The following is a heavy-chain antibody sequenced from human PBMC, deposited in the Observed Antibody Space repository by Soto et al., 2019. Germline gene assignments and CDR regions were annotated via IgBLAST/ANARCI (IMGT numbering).Heavy chain of an antibody. V-gene: IGHV3-23*01. CDR1: GCTFSSYA. CDR3: AKAIVPAATSEQYYYYYGMDX. D-gene: IGHD2-2*01. CDR2: ISGIGGST. Sequence: SCAASGCTFSSYAMSWVRQAPGKGLEWVSAISGIGGSTYYADSVKGRFTISRDNSKNTLYLQMNSLRAEDTAVYYCAKAIVPAATSEQYYYYYGMDXWGQGTKVTVS. J-gene: IGHJ6*02.